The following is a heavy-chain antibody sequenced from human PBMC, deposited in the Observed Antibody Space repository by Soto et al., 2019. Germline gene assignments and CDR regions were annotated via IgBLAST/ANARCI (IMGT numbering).Heavy chain of an antibody. CDR2: INPNSGGT. Sequence: QVQLVQSGAEVKKPGASVNVSCEASGYTFTGSSIHWVRQAPGQGLEWMGYINPNSGGTIFAQKFQGRVTMTRDTSISTAYMELSRVASDDTAVYYCARSGYSSGWYHWYFDFWGRGTLITVSS. CDR1: GYTFTGSS. V-gene: IGHV1-2*02. D-gene: IGHD6-19*01. CDR3: ARSGYSSGWYHWYFDF. J-gene: IGHJ2*01.